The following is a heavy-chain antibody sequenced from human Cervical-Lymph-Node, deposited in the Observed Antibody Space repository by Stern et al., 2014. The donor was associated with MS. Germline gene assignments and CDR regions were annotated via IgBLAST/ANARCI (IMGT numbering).Heavy chain of an antibody. J-gene: IGHJ4*02. CDR3: ARQPDYSDFFDF. CDR1: GYNFIDHA. V-gene: IGHV1-3*01. D-gene: IGHD4-11*01. Sequence: QVQLMQSGAEVKKPGASMTISCKTSGYNFIDHAIHWVRQAPGQRLEWMGWINGGPGTTKYSQKFQGRVSFTRDKAASAAYMDLSSLSPDDTAVYYCARQPDYSDFFDFWGQGTLVTVSS. CDR2: INGGPGTT.